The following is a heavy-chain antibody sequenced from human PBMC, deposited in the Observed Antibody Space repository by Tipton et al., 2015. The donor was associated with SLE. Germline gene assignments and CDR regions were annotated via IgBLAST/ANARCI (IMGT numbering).Heavy chain of an antibody. J-gene: IGHJ4*02. CDR3: ARDPNFGDPGTFDY. CDR2: INHGGST. V-gene: IGHV4-34*01. D-gene: IGHD4-17*01. CDR1: GGSVIGYY. Sequence: TLSLTCVVNGGSVIGYYWSWIRQPPGKGLEWIGEINHGGSTNYNSSLKSRVTISVDMSKNQFSLKLSSVTAADTAVYYCARDPNFGDPGTFDYWGQGTLVTVSS.